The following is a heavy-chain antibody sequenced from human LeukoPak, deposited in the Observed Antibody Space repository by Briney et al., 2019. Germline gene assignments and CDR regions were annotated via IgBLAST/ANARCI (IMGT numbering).Heavy chain of an antibody. Sequence: ASVKVSCKASGYTFTGYYMHWVRQAPRQGLEWMGWINPNSGGTNYAQKFQGWVTMTRDTSISTAYMELSRLRSDDTAVYYCARSFSGYDRAFDIWGQGTMVTVSS. CDR2: INPNSGGT. D-gene: IGHD5-12*01. CDR3: ARSFSGYDRAFDI. J-gene: IGHJ3*02. V-gene: IGHV1-2*04. CDR1: GYTFTGYY.